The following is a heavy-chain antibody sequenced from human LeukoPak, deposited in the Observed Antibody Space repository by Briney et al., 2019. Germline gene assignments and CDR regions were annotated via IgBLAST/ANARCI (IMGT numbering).Heavy chain of an antibody. J-gene: IGHJ6*02. CDR2: IKSKTDGGTT. CDR3: ARSRGQQLRNGMDV. CDR1: GFTFNNAW. Sequence: GGSLRLSCAASGFTFNNAWMSWVRQAPGKGLEWVGRIKSKTDGGTTDYAAPVKGRFTISIDDSKNTLYLQMNSLKTEDTAVYYCARSRGQQLRNGMDVWGRGTTVTVSS. D-gene: IGHD6-13*01. V-gene: IGHV3-15*01.